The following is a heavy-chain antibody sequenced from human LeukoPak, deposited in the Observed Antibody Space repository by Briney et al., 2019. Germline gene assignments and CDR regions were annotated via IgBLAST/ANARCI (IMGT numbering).Heavy chain of an antibody. J-gene: IGHJ5*02. CDR1: GGSISSSSYY. D-gene: IGHD6-25*01. CDR2: IYYSGST. V-gene: IGHV4-39*07. Sequence: PSETLSLTCTVSGGSISSSSYYWGWIRQPPGKGLEWIGSIYYSGSTYYNSSLKSRVTISVDTSKNQFSLKLSSVTAADTAVYYCARLTLGIPARGDWFDPWGQGTLVTVSS. CDR3: ARLTLGIPARGDWFDP.